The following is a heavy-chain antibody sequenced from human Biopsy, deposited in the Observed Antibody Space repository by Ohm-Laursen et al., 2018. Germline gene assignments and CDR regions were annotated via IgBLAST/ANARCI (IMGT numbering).Heavy chain of an antibody. CDR2: IIPVSDTA. CDR3: ASSSYCGRTTCYQNYGMDV. Sequence: ASVKVSCKASGGTFSNYAISWVRQATGQGLEWLGGIIPVSDTANYAQKFQGRVTITADKPTSTAYMELSSLRSEDTALYYCASSSYCGRTTCYQNYGMDVWGQGTTVTVSS. CDR1: GGTFSNYA. V-gene: IGHV1-69*06. D-gene: IGHD2-2*01. J-gene: IGHJ6*01.